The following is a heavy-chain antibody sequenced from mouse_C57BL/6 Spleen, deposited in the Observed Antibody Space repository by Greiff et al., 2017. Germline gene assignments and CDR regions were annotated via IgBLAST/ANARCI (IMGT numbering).Heavy chain of an antibody. CDR3: ARTTIVATRYFDV. Sequence: DVQLQESGPGLVKPSQSLSLTCSVTGYSITSGYYWYWLRQFPGNKLECMGYIGYDGSNNYNPTLKNRISITRDTSKNPFFLKLNSVTTEDTATYYCARTTIVATRYFDVWGTGTTVTVSS. CDR1: GYSITSGYY. D-gene: IGHD1-1*01. V-gene: IGHV3-6*01. CDR2: IGYDGSN. J-gene: IGHJ1*03.